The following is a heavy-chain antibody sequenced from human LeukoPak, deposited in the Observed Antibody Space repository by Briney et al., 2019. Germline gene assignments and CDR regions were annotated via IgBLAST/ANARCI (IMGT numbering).Heavy chain of an antibody. CDR2: IRQDGSKK. V-gene: IGHV3-30*02. CDR3: AKAVSSSWYVFDY. CDR1: AFNFSSYG. Sequence: PGGSLRLSCAASAFNFSSYGMHWVRQAPGKGLEWVAFIRQDGSKKYYADSVKGRFTISRDNSKNTLYLQMNSLRAEDTAVYYCAKAVSSSWYVFDYWGQGTLVTVSS. D-gene: IGHD6-13*01. J-gene: IGHJ4*02.